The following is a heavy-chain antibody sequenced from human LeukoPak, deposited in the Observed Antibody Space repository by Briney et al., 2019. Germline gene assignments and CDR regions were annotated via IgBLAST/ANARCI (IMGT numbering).Heavy chain of an antibody. CDR3: ARHAVAGTGYYFDY. CDR1: GGSISSYY. CDR2: IYYSGST. Sequence: SSETLSLTCTVSGGSISSYYWSWIRQPPGKGLEWIGYIYYSGSTNYNPSLKSRVTISVDTSKNQFSLKLSSVTAADTAVYYCARHAVAGTGYYFDYWGQGTLVTVSS. V-gene: IGHV4-59*08. D-gene: IGHD6-19*01. J-gene: IGHJ4*02.